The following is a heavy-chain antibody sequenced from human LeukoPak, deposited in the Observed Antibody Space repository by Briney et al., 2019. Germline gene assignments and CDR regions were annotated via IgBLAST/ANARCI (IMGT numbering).Heavy chain of an antibody. Sequence: SVKVSCKASGGTFSSYAISWVRQAPGQGLEWMGGIIPIFGTANYAQKFQGRVTITADESTSTAYMELSSLRSEDTAVYYCARGKSGSSGWYWFDPWGQGTLVTVSS. CDR1: GGTFSSYA. D-gene: IGHD6-19*01. CDR2: IIPIFGTA. CDR3: ARGKSGSSGWYWFDP. J-gene: IGHJ5*02. V-gene: IGHV1-69*13.